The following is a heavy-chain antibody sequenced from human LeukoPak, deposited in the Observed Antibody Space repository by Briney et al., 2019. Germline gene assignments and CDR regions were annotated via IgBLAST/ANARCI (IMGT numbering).Heavy chain of an antibody. CDR2: ISSSSSYI. D-gene: IGHD6-19*01. V-gene: IGHV3-21*01. J-gene: IGHJ4*02. CDR3: ARARIAVAGTNYFDY. Sequence: GGSLRLSCAASGFTFSSYSMNWVRQAPGKGLEWVSSISSSSSYIYYADSVKGRFTISRDNAKNSLYLQMNSLRAEDTAVYYCARARIAVAGTNYFDYWGQGTLVTVSS. CDR1: GFTFSSYS.